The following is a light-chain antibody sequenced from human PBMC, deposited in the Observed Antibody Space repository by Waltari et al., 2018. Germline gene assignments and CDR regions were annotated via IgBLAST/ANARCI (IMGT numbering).Light chain of an antibody. J-gene: IGLJ3*02. CDR1: DSNIDSFG. V-gene: IGLV1-40*01. CDR2: ENP. CDR3: QSYDNSLRGSVL. Sequence: QSVLTQAPSVSGAPGQRVTISCTGGDSNIDSFGVNWYQPLPGRVPKLIIYENPNRPSGVPDRFSGSKSGTSASLAIDGLQPEDEGDYYCQSYDNSLRGSVLFGGGTKVTV.